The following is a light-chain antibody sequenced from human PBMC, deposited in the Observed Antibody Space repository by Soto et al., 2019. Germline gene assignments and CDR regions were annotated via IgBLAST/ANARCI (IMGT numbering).Light chain of an antibody. Sequence: VWVQYPGTLSLSPGERATLSCRASQSVSSSYVAWYQQTPGQAPRLLIYGASTRATGIPASFSGTGSGTEFTCTICRLQSEDFGGDCCEQYDCWPHAFVQGTKV. J-gene: IGKJ1*01. CDR3: EQYDCWPHA. CDR1: QSVSSSY. CDR2: GAS. V-gene: IGKV3-20*01.